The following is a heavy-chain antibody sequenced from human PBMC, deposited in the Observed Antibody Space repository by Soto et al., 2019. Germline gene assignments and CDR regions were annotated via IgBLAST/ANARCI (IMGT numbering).Heavy chain of an antibody. J-gene: IGHJ6*02. CDR1: GGSFSGYY. V-gene: IGHV4-34*01. CDR3: ARGRRAIFGVSYYYYGMDV. D-gene: IGHD3-3*01. Sequence: PSETLSLTCAVYGGSFSGYYWSWIRQPPGKGLEWIGEINHSGSTNYNPSLKSRVTISVGTSKNQFSLKLSSVTAADTAVYYCARGRRAIFGVSYYYYGMDVWGQGTTVTVSS. CDR2: INHSGST.